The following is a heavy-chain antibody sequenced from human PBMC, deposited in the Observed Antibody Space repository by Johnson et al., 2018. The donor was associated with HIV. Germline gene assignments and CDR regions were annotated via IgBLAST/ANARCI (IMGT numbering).Heavy chain of an antibody. D-gene: IGHD5-18*01. J-gene: IGHJ3*02. CDR1: GFTVSSNY. Sequence: VQLVESGGGLIQPGGSLRLSCAASGFTVSSNYMSWVRQAPGKGLEWVSGINWNGGSTGYADSVKGRFTISRDNAKNSLYLQMNSLRAEDTAIYYCAKDTAMVRSSAAFDIWGQGTMVTVSS. CDR3: AKDTAMVRSSAAFDI. CDR2: INWNGGST. V-gene: IGHV3-53*03.